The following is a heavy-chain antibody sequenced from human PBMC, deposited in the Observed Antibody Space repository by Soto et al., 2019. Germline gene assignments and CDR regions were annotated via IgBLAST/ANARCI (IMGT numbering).Heavy chain of an antibody. CDR3: ARRIRFLGPYGMDV. CDR1: GGTFSSYA. CDR2: IIPIFGTA. J-gene: IGHJ6*02. D-gene: IGHD3-3*01. V-gene: IGHV1-69*13. Sequence: SVKVSCKASGGTFSSYAISWVRQAPGQGLEWMGGIIPIFGTANYAQKFQGRVTITADESTGTAYMELSSLRSEDTAVYYCARRIRFLGPYGMDVWGQGTTVTVSS.